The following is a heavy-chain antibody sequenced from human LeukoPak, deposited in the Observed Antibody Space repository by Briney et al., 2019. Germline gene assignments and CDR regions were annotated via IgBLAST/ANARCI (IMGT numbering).Heavy chain of an antibody. J-gene: IGHJ5*01. CDR1: GGTFSSYA. D-gene: IGHD3-10*01. CDR3: ARDKSSTNWLDS. V-gene: IGHV1-69*04. Sequence: GASVKVSCKASGGTFSSYAISWVRQAPGQGLEWMGRIIPILGIANYAQKFQGRVTITADKSTSTAYMELSSLRSEDTAVYYCARDKSSTNWLDSWGQGTLVTVSS. CDR2: IIPILGIA.